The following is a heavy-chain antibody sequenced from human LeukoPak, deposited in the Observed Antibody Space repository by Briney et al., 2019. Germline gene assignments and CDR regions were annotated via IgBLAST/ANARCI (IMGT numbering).Heavy chain of an antibody. CDR1: GLIVTRDY. CDR3: AKGGYSYASFDY. CDR2: IYSGGST. Sequence: GGSLRFSCVVSGLIVTRDYMSWVRQAPGKGLEWVSAIYSGGSTYYADSVKGRFTISRDNSKNTLYLQMNSLRAEDTAVYSCAKGGYSYASFDYWGQGTLVTVSS. J-gene: IGHJ4*02. D-gene: IGHD5-18*01. V-gene: IGHV3-53*01.